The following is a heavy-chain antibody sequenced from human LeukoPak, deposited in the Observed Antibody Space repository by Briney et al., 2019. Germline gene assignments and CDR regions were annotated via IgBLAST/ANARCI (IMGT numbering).Heavy chain of an antibody. CDR2: IIPILGIA. J-gene: IGHJ4*02. CDR3: ARGYCSSTSCYVIDY. Sequence: SVKVSCKASGGTFSSYAISWVRQAPGQGLEWMGRIIPILGIANYAQKFQGRVTITADKSTSTAYMELSSLRSEDTAVYYCARGYCSSTSCYVIDYWGQGTLVTVSS. V-gene: IGHV1-69*04. D-gene: IGHD2-2*01. CDR1: GGTFSSYA.